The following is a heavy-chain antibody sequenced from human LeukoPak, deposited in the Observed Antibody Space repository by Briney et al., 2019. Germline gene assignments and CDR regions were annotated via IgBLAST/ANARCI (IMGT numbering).Heavy chain of an antibody. CDR1: GFSFSSYT. J-gene: IGHJ5*02. D-gene: IGHD3-22*01. Sequence: GGSLRLSCAASGFSFSSYTMNWVRQTPGKGLEWVSSISGSSSYIYYADSVKGRFTISRDNAKNSLYLHMNSLRAEDTAVYYCARAYYYDVNWFDPWGQGTLLTVSS. CDR2: ISGSSSYI. CDR3: ARAYYYDVNWFDP. V-gene: IGHV3-21*01.